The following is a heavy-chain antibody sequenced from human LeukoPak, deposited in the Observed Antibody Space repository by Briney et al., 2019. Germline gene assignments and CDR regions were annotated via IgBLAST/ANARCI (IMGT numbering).Heavy chain of an antibody. Sequence: GASVKVSCKASGYTFTSYGISWVRQAPGQGLEWMGWISAYNGNTNYAQKLQGRVTMTTDTSTSTAYMELRSLRSDDTAVYYCARVQEDSSGWYDYYYYMDVWGKGTTVTVSS. CDR1: GYTFTSYG. D-gene: IGHD6-19*01. V-gene: IGHV1-18*01. CDR3: ARVQEDSSGWYDYYYYMDV. J-gene: IGHJ6*03. CDR2: ISAYNGNT.